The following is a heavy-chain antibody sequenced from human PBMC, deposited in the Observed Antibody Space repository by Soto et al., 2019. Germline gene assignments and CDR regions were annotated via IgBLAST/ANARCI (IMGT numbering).Heavy chain of an antibody. V-gene: IGHV1-69*02. CDR1: GGTFSSYT. Sequence: SVKVSCKASGGTFSSYTISWVRQAPGQGLEWMGRIIPILGIANYAQKFQGRVTITADESTSTAYMELSSLRSEDTAVYYCARHDCISTSCYYYYYYSMDVWGQGTTVTVSS. CDR3: ARHDCISTSCYYYYYYSMDV. J-gene: IGHJ6*02. CDR2: IIPILGIA. D-gene: IGHD2-2*01.